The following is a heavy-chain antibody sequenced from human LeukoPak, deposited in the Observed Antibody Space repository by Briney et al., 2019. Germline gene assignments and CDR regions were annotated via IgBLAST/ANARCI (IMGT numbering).Heavy chain of an antibody. V-gene: IGHV1-2*02. Sequence: ASVKVSCKASGCTFTGYYMHCVRQAPGQGLEWMGWINPNSGGTNYAQKFQGRVTMTRDTSISTAYMELSRLRSDDTAVYYCARDTCSGGSCLSWFDPWGQGTLVTVSS. J-gene: IGHJ5*02. D-gene: IGHD2-15*01. CDR2: INPNSGGT. CDR3: ARDTCSGGSCLSWFDP. CDR1: GCTFTGYY.